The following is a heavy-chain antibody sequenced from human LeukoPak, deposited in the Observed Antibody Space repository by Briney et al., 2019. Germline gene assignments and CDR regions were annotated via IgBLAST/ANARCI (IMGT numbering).Heavy chain of an antibody. J-gene: IGHJ4*02. CDR3: ARGIVGATAPDY. Sequence: SETLSLTCTVSGGSISSAPYYWNWIRQPAGKGLEWIGRIYTSAATIYTSGTTHYNPSLKSRVTISADTSKNQFSLNLSSVTAADTAVYYCARGIVGATAPDYWGQGALVIVSS. D-gene: IGHD1-26*01. CDR2: IYTSAATIYTSGTT. CDR1: GGSISSAPYY. V-gene: IGHV4-61*02.